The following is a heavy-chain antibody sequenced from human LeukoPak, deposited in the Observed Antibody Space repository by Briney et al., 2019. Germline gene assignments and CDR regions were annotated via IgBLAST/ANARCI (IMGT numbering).Heavy chain of an antibody. D-gene: IGHD3-22*01. J-gene: IGHJ4*02. CDR1: GYSFTSYW. CDR2: IYPGDSDT. V-gene: IGHV5-51*01. Sequence: GESLKISCKGSGYSFTSYWIGWVRQIPGKGLEWMGIIYPGDSDTRYSPSFQGKVTISADKSISTAYLQWSSLKASDTAMYYCARVLYDSSGYYVGAFDYWGQGTLVTVSS. CDR3: ARVLYDSSGYYVGAFDY.